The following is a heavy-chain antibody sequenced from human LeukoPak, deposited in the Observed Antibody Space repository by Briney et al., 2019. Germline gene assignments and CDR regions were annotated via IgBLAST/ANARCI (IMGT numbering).Heavy chain of an antibody. J-gene: IGHJ6*03. V-gene: IGHV3-21*01. D-gene: IGHD3-10*01. Sequence: PGGSLRLSCAASGFSFSRYNMNWVRQAPGKGLEWVSSISSSPSYIYYADSVKGRFTISRDDAKNSLYLQMNSLRAEDTAVYYCASGSYGSGFYYFYYMDVWGKGTTVTVSS. CDR2: ISSSPSYI. CDR3: ASGSYGSGFYYFYYMDV. CDR1: GFSFSRYN.